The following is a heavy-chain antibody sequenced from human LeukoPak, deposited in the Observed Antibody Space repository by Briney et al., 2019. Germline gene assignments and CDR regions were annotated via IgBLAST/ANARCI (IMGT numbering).Heavy chain of an antibody. Sequence: ASVKVSCKASGYIFTGYYMHWVRQAPGQGLEWMGWINPNSGGTKYAQKFQGRVTMTRDTSISTAYMELSRLGSDDTAPYYCASQQLQWRESYYFDDWGQGTLVTVSS. CDR2: INPNSGGT. D-gene: IGHD5-24*01. CDR3: ASQQLQWRESYYFDD. J-gene: IGHJ4*02. CDR1: GYIFTGYY. V-gene: IGHV1-2*02.